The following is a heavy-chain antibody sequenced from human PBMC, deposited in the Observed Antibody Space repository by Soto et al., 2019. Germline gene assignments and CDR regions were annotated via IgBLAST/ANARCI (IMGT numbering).Heavy chain of an antibody. CDR3: AREAVFLQWFFDN. J-gene: IGHJ4*02. CDR1: GFIFGSYS. V-gene: IGHV3-30-3*01. Sequence: GGSLRLSCTTSGFIFGSYSMHWFRQAPGKGLEWVAVTSSDGGTTIYADSVKGRFTISRDNSKNTLYLQMNSLRVDDTAVYYCAREAVFLQWFFDNWGQGIPVTVS. CDR2: TSSDGGTT. D-gene: IGHD3-3*01.